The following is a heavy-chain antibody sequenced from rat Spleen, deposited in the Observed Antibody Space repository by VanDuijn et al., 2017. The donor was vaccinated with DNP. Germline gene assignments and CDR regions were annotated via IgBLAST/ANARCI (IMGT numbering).Heavy chain of an antibody. Sequence: EVQLLESGGGLVQPGRSMKLSCAASGFTFSRFPMAWVRQAPTTGLEWVATISASGGSTYYRDSVKGRFTISRDNAKSTLYLQMDSLRSEDTATYYCATFTTAFDFWGQGVLVTVSS. CDR2: ISASGGST. CDR1: GFTFSRFP. CDR3: ATFTTAFDF. J-gene: IGHJ2*01. V-gene: IGHV5-46*01. D-gene: IGHD1-1*01.